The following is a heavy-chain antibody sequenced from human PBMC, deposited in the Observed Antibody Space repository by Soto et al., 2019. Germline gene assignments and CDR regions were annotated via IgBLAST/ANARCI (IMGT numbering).Heavy chain of an antibody. V-gene: IGHV3-21*01. CDR2: LSVGSRCV. CDR1: VFTVTNCI. J-gene: IGHJ4*02. Sequence: PWGLSRHFCTSSVFTVTNCIMTWIRQGAGKGLEWVSSLSVGSRCVDDVCSVEGLGTIAIDDAKNGVDLQMNSLRAEDAAVYYCVRGGSALSYWGQGSRVTGSS. CDR3: VRGGSALSY. D-gene: IGHD3-16*01.